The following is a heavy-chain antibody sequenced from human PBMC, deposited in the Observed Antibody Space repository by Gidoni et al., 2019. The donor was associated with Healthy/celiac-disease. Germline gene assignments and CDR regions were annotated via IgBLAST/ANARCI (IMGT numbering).Heavy chain of an antibody. D-gene: IGHD6-6*01. Sequence: QVQLVQSGAEVKKPGSSVKVSCKASGGTFSSSAISWVRQAPGQGLEWMGGIIPIFGTANYAQKFQGRVTITADESTSTAYRELSSLRSEDTAVYYCARGEYSSSQIVDYYYYMDVWGKGTTVTVSS. CDR2: IIPIFGTA. J-gene: IGHJ6*03. V-gene: IGHV1-69*01. CDR3: ARGEYSSSQIVDYYYYMDV. CDR1: GGTFSSSA.